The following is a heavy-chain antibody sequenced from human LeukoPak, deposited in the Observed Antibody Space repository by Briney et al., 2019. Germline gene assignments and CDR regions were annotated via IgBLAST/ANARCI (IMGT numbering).Heavy chain of an antibody. CDR2: ISGSGGST. V-gene: IGHV3-23*01. Sequence: GGSLRLTCAASGFTFSSYAMSWVRQAPGKGLEWVSAISGSGGSTYYADSVKGRFTISRDNSKNTLYLQMNSLRAEDTAVYYCAKAHQFRVAGTYDDYWGQGTLVTVS. J-gene: IGHJ4*02. CDR1: GFTFSSYA. CDR3: AKAHQFRVAGTYDDY. D-gene: IGHD6-19*01.